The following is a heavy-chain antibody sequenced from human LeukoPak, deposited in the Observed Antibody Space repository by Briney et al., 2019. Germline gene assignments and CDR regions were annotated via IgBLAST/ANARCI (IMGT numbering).Heavy chain of an antibody. D-gene: IGHD3-10*01. J-gene: IGHJ4*02. CDR2: ISGSGGST. V-gene: IGHV3-23*01. CDR1: GFTFSRHA. CDR3: TTVGVY. Sequence: GGSLRLSCAASGFTFSRHAMSWVRQAPGKGLEWVSAISGSGGSTYYADSVKGRFTISRDNSKNTLYLQMNSLKTEDTAVYYCTTVGVYWGQGTLVTVSS.